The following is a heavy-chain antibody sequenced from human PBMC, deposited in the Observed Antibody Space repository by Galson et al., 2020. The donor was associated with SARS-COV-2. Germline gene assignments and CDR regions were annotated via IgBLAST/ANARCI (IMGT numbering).Heavy chain of an antibody. V-gene: IGHV4-31*03. Sequence: SETLSLTCTVSGGSISSGGYYWSWIRQHPGKGLEWIGYIYYSGSTYYNPSLKSRVTISVDTSKNQFSLKLSSVTAADTAVYYCARDPYDSSGQVWFDPWGQGTLVTVSS. CDR2: IYYSGST. D-gene: IGHD3-22*01. J-gene: IGHJ5*02. CDR3: ARDPYDSSGQVWFDP. CDR1: GGSISSGGYY.